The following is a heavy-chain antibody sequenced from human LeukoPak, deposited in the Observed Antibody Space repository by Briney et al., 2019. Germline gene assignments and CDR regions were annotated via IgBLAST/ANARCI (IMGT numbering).Heavy chain of an antibody. CDR2: IKSNGDGGTT. J-gene: IGHJ4*02. V-gene: IGHV3-15*01. Sequence: GGSLRLSCTASGFTFSNAWMSWVRQAPGKGLEWIGRIKSNGDGGTTAFAAPVKGRFTISRDDSKNTLYLQLIPLETRDTAVYYCTADGNCQTTSCYWGRGALVTVSS. CDR1: GFTFSNAW. D-gene: IGHD2-2*01. CDR3: TADGNCQTTSCY.